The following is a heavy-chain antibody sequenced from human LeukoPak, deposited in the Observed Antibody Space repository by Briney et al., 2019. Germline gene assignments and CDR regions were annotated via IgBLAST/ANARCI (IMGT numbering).Heavy chain of an antibody. CDR1: GFTFRSYA. CDR3: ARDSGYSYADDY. J-gene: IGHJ4*02. CDR2: ITYNSGTI. V-gene: IGHV3-48*01. Sequence: GGSLRLSCAASGFTFRSYAMQWVRQAPGKGLEWVSYITYNSGTIFYADSVKGRFTISRDNAKDSLYLQMSSLRAEDTAVYYCARDSGYSYADDYWGQGTLVTVSS. D-gene: IGHD5-18*01.